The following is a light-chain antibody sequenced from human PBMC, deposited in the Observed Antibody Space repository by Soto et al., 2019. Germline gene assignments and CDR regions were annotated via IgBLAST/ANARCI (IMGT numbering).Light chain of an antibody. CDR1: QSVGRNY. J-gene: IGKJ4*01. V-gene: IGKV3-20*01. Sequence: PGERATLSCRASQSVGRNYLAWYKQKPGQAPRLLIYGASSRATGIPDTFSGSGSGTDFTLTISRLEPEDFAVYYCQQYASSPLTFGGGTKVVIK. CDR2: GAS. CDR3: QQYASSPLT.